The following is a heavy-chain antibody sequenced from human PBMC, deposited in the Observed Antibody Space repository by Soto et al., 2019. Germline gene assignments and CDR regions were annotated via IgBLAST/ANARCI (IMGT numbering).Heavy chain of an antibody. V-gene: IGHV4-31*02. CDR3: ARDRSSSSLGWFDP. J-gene: IGHJ5*02. CDR1: GSISSGGYY. CDR2: IYYSGST. D-gene: IGHD6-6*01. Sequence: GSISSGGYYWSWIRQHPGKGLEWIGYIYYSGSTCYNPSLKSRVTISVDTSKNQFSLKLSSVTVADTAVYYCARDRSSSSLGWFDPWGQGTLVTVSS.